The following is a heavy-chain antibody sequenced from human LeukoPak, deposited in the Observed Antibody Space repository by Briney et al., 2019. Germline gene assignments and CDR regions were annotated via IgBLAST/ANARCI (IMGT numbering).Heavy chain of an antibody. J-gene: IGHJ6*02. CDR2: IKSDGVSA. CDR3: VRDNYFSVDV. CDR1: GFTFSNDW. V-gene: IGHV3-74*01. Sequence: GGSLRLSCAASGFTFSNDWMHRVRQEAGRGLVWVARIKSDGVSADYADSVKGRFTVSRDNAKKMVFLQMNSLRAEDTALYYCVRDNYFSVDVWGQGTTVTVSS. D-gene: IGHD2/OR15-2a*01.